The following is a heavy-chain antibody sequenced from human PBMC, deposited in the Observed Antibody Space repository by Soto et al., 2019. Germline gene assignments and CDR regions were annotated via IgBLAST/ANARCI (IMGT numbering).Heavy chain of an antibody. Sequence: EVQLVESGGGLVKPGGSLRLSCAASGFTFSSYSMNWVRQAPGKGLEWVSSISSSSSYIYYADSVKGRFTISRDNAKNSLYLQMNSLRAEDTAVYYCARDPEVFLEWLSDQPYNWFDPWGQGTLVTVSS. CDR2: ISSSSSYI. V-gene: IGHV3-21*01. CDR1: GFTFSSYS. D-gene: IGHD3-3*01. CDR3: ARDPEVFLEWLSDQPYNWFDP. J-gene: IGHJ5*02.